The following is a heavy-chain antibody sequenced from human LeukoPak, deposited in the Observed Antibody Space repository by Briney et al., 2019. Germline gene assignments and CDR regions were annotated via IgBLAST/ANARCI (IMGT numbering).Heavy chain of an antibody. CDR1: GFTFSSYG. CDR3: ARVYSGSYYGIDV. D-gene: IGHD1-26*01. Sequence: LRLSCAASGFTFSSYGMHWVRQAPGKGLEWVAVIWYDGSNKYYADSVKGRFTISRDNSKNTLYLQMNSLRAEDTAVYYCARVYSGSYYGIDVWGQGTTVTVSS. CDR2: IWYDGSNK. V-gene: IGHV3-33*01. J-gene: IGHJ6*02.